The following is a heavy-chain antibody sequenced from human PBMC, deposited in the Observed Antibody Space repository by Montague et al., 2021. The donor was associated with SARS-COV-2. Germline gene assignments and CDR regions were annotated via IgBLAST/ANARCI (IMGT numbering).Heavy chain of an antibody. V-gene: IGHV4-39*01. CDR1: GGSISNSIYY. J-gene: IGHJ3*01. D-gene: IGHD5-18*01. CDR3: ARPGRGYSYGLDAFEV. CDR2: IHYTGST. Sequence: SETLSLTCTVSGGSISNSIYYWGWIRQPPGKGLEWIGSIHYTGSTYYNPSLKSRVTISMNTSNNQFFLKLTSVTAADTAVYYCARPGRGYSYGLDAFEVWGQGTMVTVSS.